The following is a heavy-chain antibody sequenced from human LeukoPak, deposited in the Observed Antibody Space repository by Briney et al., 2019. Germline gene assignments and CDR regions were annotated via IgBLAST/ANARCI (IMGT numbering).Heavy chain of an antibody. CDR3: AKDEGSVYSSGWYVLDY. CDR1: GFTFSSYG. J-gene: IGHJ4*02. Sequence: GGSLRLSCAASGFTFSSYGMHWVRQAPGKGLEWVAVISYDGSNKYYADSVKGRFTISRDNSKNTLYLQMNSLRAEDTAVYYCAKDEGSVYSSGWYVLDYWGQGTLVTVSS. CDR2: ISYDGSNK. V-gene: IGHV3-30*18. D-gene: IGHD6-19*01.